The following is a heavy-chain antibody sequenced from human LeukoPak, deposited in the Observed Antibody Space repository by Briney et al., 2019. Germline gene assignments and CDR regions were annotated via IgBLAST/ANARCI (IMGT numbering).Heavy chain of an antibody. J-gene: IGHJ4*02. CDR2: ISSSSSYI. V-gene: IGHV3-21*01. D-gene: IGHD3-10*01. CDR1: GFTFSSYS. CDR3: AKGGEPLLLWFGESPSPDY. Sequence: GGSLRLSCAASGFTFSSYSMNWVRQAPGKGLEWVSSISSSSSYIYYADSVKGRFTISRDNAKNSLYLQMNSLRAEDTAVYYCAKGGEPLLLWFGESPSPDYWGQGTLVTVSS.